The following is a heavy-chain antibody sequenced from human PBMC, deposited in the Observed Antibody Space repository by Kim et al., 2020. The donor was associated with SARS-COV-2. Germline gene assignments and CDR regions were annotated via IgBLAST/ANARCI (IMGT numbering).Heavy chain of an antibody. CDR3: ARARTLRDWYFDL. J-gene: IGHJ2*01. V-gene: IGHV4-59*01. Sequence: YNPSLKSRVTISVDTSKNQFSLKLSSGTAADTAVYYCARARTLRDWYFDLWGRGTLVTVSS.